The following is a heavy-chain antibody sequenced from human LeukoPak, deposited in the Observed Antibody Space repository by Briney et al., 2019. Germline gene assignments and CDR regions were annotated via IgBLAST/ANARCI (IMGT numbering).Heavy chain of an antibody. CDR1: GYIFTSYG. J-gene: IGHJ3*02. V-gene: IGHV1-18*01. D-gene: IGHD3-10*01. CDR2: ISAYNGNT. Sequence: ASVKVSFKASGYIFTSYGISWVRQAPGQGLEWMGWISAYNGNTNYAQRLQGRVTMPTDTSTRTAYMELRSLRPDDTAVYYCARVLTGDASNIWGQGTMVTVSS. CDR3: ARVLTGDASNI.